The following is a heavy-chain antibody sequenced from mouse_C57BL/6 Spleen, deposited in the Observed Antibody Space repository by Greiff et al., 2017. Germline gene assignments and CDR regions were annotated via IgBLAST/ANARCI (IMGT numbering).Heavy chain of an antibody. CDR1: GYSITSGYY. J-gene: IGHJ2*01. Sequence: ESGPGLVKPSQSLSLTCSVTGYSITSGYYWNWIRQFPGNKLEWMGYISYDGSNNYNPSLKNRISITRDTSKNQFFLKLNSVTTEDTATYYCARRRREGNFDYWGQGTTLTVSS. CDR3: ARRRREGNFDY. V-gene: IGHV3-6*01. CDR2: ISYDGSN.